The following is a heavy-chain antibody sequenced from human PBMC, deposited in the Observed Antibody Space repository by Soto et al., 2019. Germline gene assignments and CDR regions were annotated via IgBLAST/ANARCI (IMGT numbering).Heavy chain of an antibody. CDR2: INPNTGGT. Sequence: ASVKVSGKASGYTFTGYYMHWVRQAPGQGLEWMGWINPNTGGTNYVQKFQGRVTMTRDTSISTAYMELSRLRSDDTAVYYCARDRGDSFDYWGQGTLVTVSS. V-gene: IGHV1-2*02. J-gene: IGHJ4*02. CDR1: GYTFTGYY. CDR3: ARDRGDSFDY.